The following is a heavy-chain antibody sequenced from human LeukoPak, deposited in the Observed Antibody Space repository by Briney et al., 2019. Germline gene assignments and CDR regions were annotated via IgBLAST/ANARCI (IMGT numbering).Heavy chain of an antibody. CDR3: ARDYLGPSDY. J-gene: IGHJ4*02. CDR2: IKQDGSEK. Sequence: GGSLRLSCVASGFPFSSYWMTWVRQAPGKGLEWVANIKQDGSEKYYVDSAKGRFTISRDNAKNSLYLQMNSLRAEDTAVYYCARDYLGPSDYWGQGTLVTVSS. D-gene: IGHD7-27*01. CDR1: GFPFSSYW. V-gene: IGHV3-7*03.